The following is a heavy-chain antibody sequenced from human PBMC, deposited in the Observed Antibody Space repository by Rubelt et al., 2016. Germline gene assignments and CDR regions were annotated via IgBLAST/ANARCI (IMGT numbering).Heavy chain of an antibody. CDR3: ARGGFHGGRAVDFQR. J-gene: IGHJ1*01. V-gene: IGHV4-34*01. CDR1: GGSFSDYY. Sequence: QVQLQQWGAGLLKPSETLSLTCAVYGGSFSDYYWSWIRLPPGKGLEWIGEINHSGSTNYNHSLKSRVTITVDTSKNQFPLNLTSVTAADTAVYYCARGGFHGGRAVDFQRWGQGILVTVSS. D-gene: IGHD3-16*01. CDR2: INHSGST.